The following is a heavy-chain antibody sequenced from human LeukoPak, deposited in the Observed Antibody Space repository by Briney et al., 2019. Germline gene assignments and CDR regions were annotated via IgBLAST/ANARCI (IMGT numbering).Heavy chain of an antibody. V-gene: IGHV3-33*01. CDR1: GLTFSSYG. CDR2: IWYDGSNK. Sequence: GGSLRLSCAASGLTFSSYGMHWVRQAPGKGLEWVAVIWYDGSNKYYADSVKGRFTISRDNSKNTLYLQMNSLRAEDTAVYYCSRTGDSTGYVFYFDYWGQGTLVTVSS. J-gene: IGHJ4*02. CDR3: SRTGDSTGYVFYFDY. D-gene: IGHD5-12*01.